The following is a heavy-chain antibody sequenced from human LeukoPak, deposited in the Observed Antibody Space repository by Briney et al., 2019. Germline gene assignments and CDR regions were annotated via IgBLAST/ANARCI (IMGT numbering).Heavy chain of an antibody. CDR3: ARDRTGPEIPFRRYFDQLGYYGMDV. CDR2: ISYDGSNK. J-gene: IGHJ6*04. CDR1: GFTFSSYA. D-gene: IGHD3-9*01. V-gene: IGHV3-30*04. Sequence: PGRSLRLSCAASGFTFSSYAMHWVRQAPGKGLEWVAVISYDGSNKYYADSVKGRFTISRDNSKNTLYLQMNSLRAEDTAVYYCARDRTGPEIPFRRYFDQLGYYGMDVWGKGTTVTVSS.